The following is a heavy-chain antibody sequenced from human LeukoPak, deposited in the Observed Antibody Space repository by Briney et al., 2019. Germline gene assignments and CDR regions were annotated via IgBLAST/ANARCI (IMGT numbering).Heavy chain of an antibody. CDR1: GFIFSTYN. CDR2: ISSSSSYI. D-gene: IGHD3-3*01. CDR3: ARGVRTYDY. J-gene: IGHJ4*02. Sequence: GGSLRLSCAASGFIFSTYNIDWVRQAPGKGLEWVSSISSSSSYIYYADSVKGRFTISRDNAKNSLYLQMNSLRAEDTAVYYCARGVRTYDYWGQGTLVTVSS. V-gene: IGHV3-21*01.